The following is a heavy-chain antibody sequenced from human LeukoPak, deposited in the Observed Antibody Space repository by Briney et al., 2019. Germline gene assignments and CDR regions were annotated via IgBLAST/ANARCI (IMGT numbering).Heavy chain of an antibody. CDR3: AMGYGSGSYPGFDY. CDR2: INPNSGGT. J-gene: IGHJ4*02. CDR1: GGTFSSYA. V-gene: IGHV1-2*02. D-gene: IGHD3-10*01. Sequence: ASVKVSCKASGGTFSSYAISWVRQAPGQGLEWMGWINPNSGGTNYAQKFQGRVTMTRDTSISTAYMELSRLRSDDTAVYYCAMGYGSGSYPGFDYWGQGTLVTVSS.